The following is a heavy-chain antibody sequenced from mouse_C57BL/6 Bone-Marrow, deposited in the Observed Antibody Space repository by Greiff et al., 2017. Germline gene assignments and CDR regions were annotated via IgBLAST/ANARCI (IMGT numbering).Heavy chain of an antibody. Sequence: EVQLQESGAELVRPGASVKLSCTASGFNIKDDYMHWVKQRPEQGLEWIGWIDPENGDTEYASKFQGKATITADTSSNTAYLQLSSLTSEDTAVYYCTTAFYYDCPLPYWGQGTTLTVSS. V-gene: IGHV14-4*01. D-gene: IGHD2-4*01. CDR1: GFNIKDDY. CDR3: TTAFYYDCPLPY. J-gene: IGHJ2*01. CDR2: IDPENGDT.